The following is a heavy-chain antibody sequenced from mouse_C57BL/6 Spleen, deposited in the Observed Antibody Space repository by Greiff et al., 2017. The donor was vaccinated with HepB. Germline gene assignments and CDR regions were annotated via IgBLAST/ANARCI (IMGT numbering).Heavy chain of an antibody. D-gene: IGHD1-1*01. CDR1: GYTFTSYT. V-gene: IGHV1-4*01. CDR2: INPSSGYT. CDR3: VYYGSSAI. J-gene: IGHJ2*01. Sequence: VQLQESGAELARPGASVKMSCKASGYTFTSYTMHWVKQRPGQGLEWIGYINPSSGYTKYNQKFKDKATLTADKSSSTAYMQLSSLTSEDSAVYYCVYYGSSAIWGQGTTLTVSS.